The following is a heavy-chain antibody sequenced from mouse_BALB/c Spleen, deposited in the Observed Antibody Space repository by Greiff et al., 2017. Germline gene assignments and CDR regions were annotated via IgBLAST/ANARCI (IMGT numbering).Heavy chain of an antibody. CDR1: GFTFSSFG. J-gene: IGHJ4*01. D-gene: IGHD1-1*01. Sequence: VQLKESGGGLVQPGGSRKLSCAASGFTFSSFGMHWVRQAPEKGLEWVAYISSGSSTIYYADTVKGRFTISRDNPKNTLFLQMTSLRSEDTAMYYCARHYGSSYAMDYWGQGTSVTVSS. CDR2: ISSGSSTI. V-gene: IGHV5-17*02. CDR3: ARHYGSSYAMDY.